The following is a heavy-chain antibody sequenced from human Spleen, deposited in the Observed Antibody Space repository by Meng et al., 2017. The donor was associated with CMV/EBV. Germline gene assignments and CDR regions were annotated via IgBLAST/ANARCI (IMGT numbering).Heavy chain of an antibody. CDR3: AKDSGDEATGGSFDI. CDR1: GFPFNLYG. J-gene: IGHJ3*02. V-gene: IGHV3-30*02. D-gene: IGHD3-10*01. Sequence: GGSLRLSCEASGFPFNLYGMHWVRQAPGKGLEWVAFIRYDGSTKYYADSVEGRFIISRDNSKNTVHLQMNSLTDGNTAVSYCAKDSGDEATGGSFDIWGQGTLVTVSS. CDR2: IRYDGSTK.